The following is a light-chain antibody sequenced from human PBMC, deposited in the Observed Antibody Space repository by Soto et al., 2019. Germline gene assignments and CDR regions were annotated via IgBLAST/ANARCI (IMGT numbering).Light chain of an antibody. Sequence: EIVMTQSPATLSVSPGERATLSCRASQGVSSNLAWYQQKPGQAPRLLISDASTMATGIPARFSGSGSVTEFTLTISSLQSEDFAVYHCQQYNNWPGTFGQGTKVEI. CDR3: QQYNNWPGT. CDR1: QGVSSN. V-gene: IGKV3-15*01. CDR2: DAS. J-gene: IGKJ1*01.